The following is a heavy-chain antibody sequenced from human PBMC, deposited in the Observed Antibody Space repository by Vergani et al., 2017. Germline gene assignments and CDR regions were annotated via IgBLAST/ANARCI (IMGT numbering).Heavy chain of an antibody. CDR1: GGSISSGSYY. V-gene: IGHV4-61*02. CDR2: IYTSGST. CDR3: AYSSGVDTSRAFDI. D-gene: IGHD6-19*01. J-gene: IGHJ3*02. Sequence: QVQLQESGPGLVKPSQTLSLTCTVSGGSISSGSYYWSWIRQPAGKGLEWIGRIYTSGSTNYNPSLKSRVTISVDTSKNQFSLKLSSVTAADTAMYYCAYSSGVDTSRAFDIWGQGTMVTVSS.